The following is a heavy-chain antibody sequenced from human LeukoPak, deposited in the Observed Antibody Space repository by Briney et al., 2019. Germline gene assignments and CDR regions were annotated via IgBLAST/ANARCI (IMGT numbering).Heavy chain of an antibody. Sequence: ASVKVSCKASGYTFTSYGISWVRQAPGQGLEWMGWISAYNGNTNYAQKLQGRVTMTTDTSTSTAFMELRSLRSDDTAVYYCARDRGFGELSKNWFDPWGQGTLVTVSS. J-gene: IGHJ5*02. V-gene: IGHV1-18*01. CDR2: ISAYNGNT. CDR3: ARDRGFGELSKNWFDP. D-gene: IGHD3-16*02. CDR1: GYTFTSYG.